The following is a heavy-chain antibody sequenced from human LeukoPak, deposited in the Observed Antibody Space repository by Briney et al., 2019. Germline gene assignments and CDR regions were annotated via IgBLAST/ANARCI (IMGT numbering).Heavy chain of an antibody. J-gene: IGHJ6*02. D-gene: IGHD5-12*01. Sequence: SETLSLTCAVYGGSFSGYYWSWIRQPPGKGLEWIGEINHSGSTNYNPSLKSRVTISVDTSKNQFSLKLSSVTAADTAVYYCARGQSGYVYGMDVWGQGTTVTVS. CDR2: INHSGST. CDR1: GGSFSGYY. V-gene: IGHV4-34*01. CDR3: ARGQSGYVYGMDV.